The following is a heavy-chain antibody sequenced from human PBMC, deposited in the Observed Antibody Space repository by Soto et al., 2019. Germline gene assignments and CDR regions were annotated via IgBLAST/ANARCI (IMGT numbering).Heavy chain of an antibody. CDR1: GGSIRSDH. Sequence: SETLSLTCTVSGGSIRSDHWSWIRQPPGKGLEWIGYLDYSGSPNYKSSLKSRVTISMDTSKNQLSLILNSVTAADTAVYFCAPHFRGEGGRRYWGQGTQVTVS. D-gene: IGHD3-16*01. CDR3: APHFRGEGGRRY. CDR2: LDYSGSP. V-gene: IGHV4-59*08. J-gene: IGHJ4*02.